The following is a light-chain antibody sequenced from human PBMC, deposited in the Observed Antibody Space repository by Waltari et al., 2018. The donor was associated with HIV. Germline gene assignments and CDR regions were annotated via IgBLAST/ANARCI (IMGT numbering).Light chain of an antibody. J-gene: IGLJ3*02. CDR3: CAYAGGWV. Sequence: QSALTQPRSVSGSPGQSVTISCTGTSGDLGNYNFFSWYQHHPGTAPQLVIYDVSKRPSGVPDRFSGSKSANTASLTISGLRAEDEADYYCCAYAGGWVFGGGTEVTVL. CDR1: SGDLGNYNF. CDR2: DVS. V-gene: IGLV2-11*01.